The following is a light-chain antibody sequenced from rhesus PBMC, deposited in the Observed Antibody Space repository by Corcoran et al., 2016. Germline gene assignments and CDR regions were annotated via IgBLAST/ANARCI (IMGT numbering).Light chain of an antibody. CDR2: DAS. CDR1: QGISKD. V-gene: IGKV1-33*01. CDR3: QQHTGYPLT. Sequence: DIQMTQSPSSLSASVGDTVTITFQASQGISKDLAWYQQKPGKAPKLLIYDASTLLSGVPSRFSGSGSGTEFTLPSSSLPPEDFSDYFCQQHTGYPLTFGGGTKVELK. J-gene: IGKJ4*01.